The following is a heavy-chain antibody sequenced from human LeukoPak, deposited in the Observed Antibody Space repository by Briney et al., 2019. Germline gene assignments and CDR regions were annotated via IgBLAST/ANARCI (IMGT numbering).Heavy chain of an antibody. D-gene: IGHD1-26*01. J-gene: IGHJ4*02. CDR1: GFTFGSYW. CDR3: ARDEKIVGASGQDY. V-gene: IGHV3-74*01. Sequence: GGSLRLSCAASGFTFGSYWMPWVRQAPGKGLVWVSRINTDGGDTIYADSVKGRFTISRDNAKNTLFLQMNSLRAEDTAVYYCARDEKIVGASGQDYWGQGILVTVSS. CDR2: INTDGGDT.